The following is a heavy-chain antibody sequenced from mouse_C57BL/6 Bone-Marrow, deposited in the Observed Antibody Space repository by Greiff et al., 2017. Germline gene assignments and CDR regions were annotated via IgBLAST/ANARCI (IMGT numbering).Heavy chain of an antibody. V-gene: IGHV3-8*01. J-gene: IGHJ1*03. D-gene: IGHD1-1*01. Sequence: VQLKESGPGLAKPSQTLSLTCSVTGYSITSDYWTWIRKFPGNKLEYMGYISYSGSTSYNPSLKSRISITRDTSKNQYYRQLNSVTTEDTATYYCARRYYYGSSYSYWYFDVWGTGTTVTVSS. CDR3: ARRYYYGSSYSYWYFDV. CDR1: GYSITSDY. CDR2: ISYSGST.